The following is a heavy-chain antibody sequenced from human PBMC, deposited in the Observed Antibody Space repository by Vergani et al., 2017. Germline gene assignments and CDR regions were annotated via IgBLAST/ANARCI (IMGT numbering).Heavy chain of an antibody. CDR2: IYYSGST. CDR3: AGQGGGYRGPFDY. D-gene: IGHD5-12*01. V-gene: IGHV4-31*03. J-gene: IGHJ4*02. Sequence: QVQLQESGPGLVKPSQTLSLTCTVSGGSISSGGYYWSWLRQHPGKGLEWIGYIYYSGSTYYNPSLKSRVTISVDTSKNQFSLKLSSVTAADTAVDYCAGQGGGYRGPFDYWGQGTLVTVSS. CDR1: GGSISSGGYY.